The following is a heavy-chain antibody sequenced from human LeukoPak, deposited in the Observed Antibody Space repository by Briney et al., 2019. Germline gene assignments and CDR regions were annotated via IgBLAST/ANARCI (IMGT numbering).Heavy chain of an antibody. CDR3: TRGSSGRRDN. CDR2: MNPNSGNT. Sequence: ASVKVSCKASGYTFTSYDINWVRQATGQGLEWMGWMNPNSGNTGYAQKFQGRVTMTMNTSITTAYMELSSLRSEDTAIYYCTRGSSGRRDNWGQGTLVTVSA. V-gene: IGHV1-8*01. J-gene: IGHJ4*02. CDR1: GYTFTSYD. D-gene: IGHD6-19*01.